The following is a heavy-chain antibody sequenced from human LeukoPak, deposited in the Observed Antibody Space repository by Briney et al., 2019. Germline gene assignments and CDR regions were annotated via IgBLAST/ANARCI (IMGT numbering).Heavy chain of an antibody. CDR3: ARRIAAAGTPGHSGMDV. Sequence: PSETLSLTCAVYGRSFSGYYWSWLRHPPGKGLEWVGEINHSGSTNYNPSLKSRVTISVDTSKNQFSLKLSSVTAADTAVYYCARRIAAAGTPGHSGMDVWGQGTTVTVSS. J-gene: IGHJ6*02. CDR2: INHSGST. D-gene: IGHD6-13*01. V-gene: IGHV4-34*01. CDR1: GRSFSGYY.